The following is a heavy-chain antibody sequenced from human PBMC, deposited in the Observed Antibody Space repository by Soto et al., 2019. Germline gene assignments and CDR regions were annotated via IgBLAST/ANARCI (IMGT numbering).Heavy chain of an antibody. CDR2: ISSSSSYI. D-gene: IGHD3-22*01. CDR1: GFTFSSYS. V-gene: IGHV3-21*01. Sequence: EVQLVESGGGLVKPGGSLRLSCAASGFTFSSYSMNWVRQAPGKGLEWVSSISSSSSYIYYADSVKGRFTISRDNVKNSLYLQMNSLRAEDTAVYYCASHPRDSSGYWYYFDYWGQGTLVTVSS. J-gene: IGHJ4*02. CDR3: ASHPRDSSGYWYYFDY.